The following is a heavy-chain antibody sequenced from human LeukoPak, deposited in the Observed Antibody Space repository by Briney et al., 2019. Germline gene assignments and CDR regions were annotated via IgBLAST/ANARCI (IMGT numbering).Heavy chain of an antibody. V-gene: IGHV3-30-3*01. Sequence: GRPLRLSCAASGFTFSTYFMHWVRQAPGKGLEWVADIASDGSHTFYVESVGGRFTISRDNSKNTLYLQMNSLRAEDTAVYFCARERQDTILHSGAFDIWGQGTMVTVSS. CDR3: ARERQDTILHSGAFDI. CDR1: GFTFSTYF. CDR2: IASDGSHT. D-gene: IGHD2-21*01. J-gene: IGHJ3*02.